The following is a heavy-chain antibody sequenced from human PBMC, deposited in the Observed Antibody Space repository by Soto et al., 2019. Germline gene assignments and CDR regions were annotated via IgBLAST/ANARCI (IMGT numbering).Heavy chain of an antibody. CDR3: AMSSRITMVRGVIFDY. V-gene: IGHV4-39*01. Sequence: SETLSLTCTVSGGSISSSSYYWGWIRQPPGKGLEGIGSIYYSGSTYYNPSLKSRVTISVDTSKNRFSLKLSSVTAADTAVYYCAMSSRITMVRGVIFDYWGQGTLVTVSS. CDR2: IYYSGST. CDR1: GGSISSSSYY. J-gene: IGHJ4*02. D-gene: IGHD3-10*01.